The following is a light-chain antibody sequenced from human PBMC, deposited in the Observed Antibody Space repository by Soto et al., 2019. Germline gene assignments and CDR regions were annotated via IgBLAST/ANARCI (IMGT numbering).Light chain of an antibody. CDR3: QQYGSSPIT. Sequence: EIVLTQSPATLSVSPGERVTLSCRASQSVSDNLAWYQQKPGQAPRLLIYGASIRATDIPARFSGSGSGTDFTLTISRLEPEDFAVYYCQQYGSSPITFGQGTLLEIK. V-gene: IGKV3-20*01. J-gene: IGKJ5*01. CDR2: GAS. CDR1: QSVSDN.